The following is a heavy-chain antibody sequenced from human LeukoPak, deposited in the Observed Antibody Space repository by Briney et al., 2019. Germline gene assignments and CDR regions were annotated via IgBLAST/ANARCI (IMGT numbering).Heavy chain of an antibody. V-gene: IGHV4-38-2*02. J-gene: IGHJ5*02. D-gene: IGHD3-3*01. Sequence: PSETLSLTCSVSGYSISSGYYWGWIRQPPGKGLEWIGSIYHSGSTYYNTSLKSRVTISVDTSKNQFSLKLNSVTAADTAVYYCATGWSGYYWTTWGQGTLVAASS. CDR1: GYSISSGYY. CDR3: ATGWSGYYWTT. CDR2: IYHSGST.